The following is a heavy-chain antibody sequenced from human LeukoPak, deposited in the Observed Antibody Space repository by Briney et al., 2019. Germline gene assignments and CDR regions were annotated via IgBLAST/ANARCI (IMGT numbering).Heavy chain of an antibody. J-gene: IGHJ4*02. V-gene: IGHV3-33*06. Sequence: GRSLRLSCAASGFTFSSYRMHWVRQAPGKGLEWVAVIWYDGSNKYYADSVKGRFTISRDNSKNTLYLQMNSLRAEDTAVYYCAKGDTAMVFWGQGTLVAVSS. CDR2: IWYDGSNK. CDR1: GFTFSSYR. D-gene: IGHD5-18*01. CDR3: AKGDTAMVF.